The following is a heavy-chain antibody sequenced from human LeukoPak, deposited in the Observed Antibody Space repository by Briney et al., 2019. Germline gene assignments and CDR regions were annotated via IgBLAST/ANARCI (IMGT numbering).Heavy chain of an antibody. Sequence: SETLSLTCTVSGGSISNGTSYWTWVRQPGGKSREWLVRIYSSGSTNNNPARKSRFTISANTTKNQFSLRLTSVTAADTAVYYCARESTRFGEWLLTHYYYYYMDVWGKGTTVTVSS. D-gene: IGHD3-3*01. V-gene: IGHV4-61*02. CDR2: IYSSGST. CDR3: ARESTRFGEWLLTHYYYYYMDV. CDR1: GGSISNGTSY. J-gene: IGHJ6*03.